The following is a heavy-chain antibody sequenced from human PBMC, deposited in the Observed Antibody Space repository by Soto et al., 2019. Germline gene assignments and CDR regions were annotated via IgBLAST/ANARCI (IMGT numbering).Heavy chain of an antibody. Sequence: EVQLVESGGGLVQPGGSLRLSFAASGFTFSSYAMHWGRQATGKGLEYVSAISSNGGSTYYANSVKGRFTISRDNSKNTLYLQMGSLRAEDMAVYYCARGPGYYFDYWGQGTLVTVSS. CDR3: ARGPGYYFDY. CDR2: ISSNGGST. CDR1: GFTFSSYA. J-gene: IGHJ4*02. V-gene: IGHV3-64*01.